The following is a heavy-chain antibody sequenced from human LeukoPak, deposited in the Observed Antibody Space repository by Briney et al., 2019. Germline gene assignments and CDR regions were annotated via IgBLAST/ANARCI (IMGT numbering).Heavy chain of an antibody. CDR2: IQQDGSEI. J-gene: IGHJ4*02. V-gene: IGHV3-7*01. D-gene: IGHD1-26*01. CDR3: ARPSFVTGSYYPL. CDR1: GFTFKNAW. Sequence: PGGSLRLSCEASGFTFKNAWMIWVRQAPGKGPEWVANIQQDGSEIFYVDSVRGRFTISRDNAKNSLYLQMNTLRAEDTAVYYCARPSFVTGSYYPLWGQGTLVAVSS.